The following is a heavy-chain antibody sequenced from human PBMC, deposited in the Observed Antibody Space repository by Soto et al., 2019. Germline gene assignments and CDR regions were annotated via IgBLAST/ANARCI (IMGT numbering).Heavy chain of an antibody. CDR1: GYTFTNYG. CDR2: ISAYNANT. Sequence: QVQLVQSGAEVKKPGASVKVSCKASGYTFTNYGISWVRQAPGQGLEWMGWISAYNANTYYAQTFQGRVTMTIETSTSTTYLELRSLKSNDTAVYYCARDQSSGWYGKDSGMDVWGQGTTVTVSS. V-gene: IGHV1-18*01. J-gene: IGHJ6*02. D-gene: IGHD6-19*01. CDR3: ARDQSSGWYGKDSGMDV.